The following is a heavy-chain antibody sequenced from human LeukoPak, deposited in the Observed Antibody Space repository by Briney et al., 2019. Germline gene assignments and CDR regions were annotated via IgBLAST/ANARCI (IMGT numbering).Heavy chain of an antibody. J-gene: IGHJ4*02. D-gene: IGHD5-18*01. CDR1: GFTFSSFW. V-gene: IGHV3-74*01. CDR2: VNSDGTST. CDR3: ARDWFMDTAMVTGY. Sequence: GGSLRLSCAASGFTFSSFWMHWVRQVPGKGLVWVSRVNSDGTSTTYADSVKGRFTISRDNAKNSLYLQMNSLRAEDTAVYYCARDWFMDTAMVTGYWGQGTLVTVSS.